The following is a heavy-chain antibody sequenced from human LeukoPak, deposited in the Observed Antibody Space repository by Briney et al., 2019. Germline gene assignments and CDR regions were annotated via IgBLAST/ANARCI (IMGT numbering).Heavy chain of an antibody. J-gene: IGHJ4*02. Sequence: ASVKVSCKASGYTFTGYYMHWVRQAPGQGLEWMGWINPNSGGTNYAQKFQGRVTMTRDTSISTAYMELSRLRSDDTAVYYCAKAQSGYAENYFDYWGQGTLVTVSS. CDR2: INPNSGGT. V-gene: IGHV1-2*02. CDR3: AKAQSGYAENYFDY. D-gene: IGHD5-12*01. CDR1: GYTFTGYY.